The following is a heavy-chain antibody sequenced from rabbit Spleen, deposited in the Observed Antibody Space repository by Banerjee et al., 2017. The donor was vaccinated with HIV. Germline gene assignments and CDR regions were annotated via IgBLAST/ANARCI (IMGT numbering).Heavy chain of an antibody. CDR3: ARGPPYAGYAGYGYVYLNL. CDR1: AFSFSGVLW. Sequence: QSLEESGGDLVKPGASLTLTCTASAFSFSGVLWICWVRLAPGKGLEWIGYIDPLFGATYLASWVSGRFTISSHNDQNTLYLQLTSLTAADTATYFCARGPPYAGYAGYGYVYLNLWGPGTLVTVS. J-gene: IGHJ4*01. CDR2: IDPLFGAT. V-gene: IGHV1S40*01. D-gene: IGHD6-1*01.